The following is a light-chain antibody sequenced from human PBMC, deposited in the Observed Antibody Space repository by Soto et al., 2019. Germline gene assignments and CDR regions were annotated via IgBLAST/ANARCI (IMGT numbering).Light chain of an antibody. CDR2: DVS. CDR3: CSYAGSPYV. J-gene: IGLJ1*01. CDR1: SNDVGGYNY. V-gene: IGLV2-11*01. Sequence: QSVLTQPRSVSGSPGQSVTISCTGTSNDVGGYNYVSWYQQHPGKAPKLMIYDVSKRPSGVPYRFSGSKSGNTASLTISGLQAEDEADYYCCSYAGSPYVFGTGTKVTVL.